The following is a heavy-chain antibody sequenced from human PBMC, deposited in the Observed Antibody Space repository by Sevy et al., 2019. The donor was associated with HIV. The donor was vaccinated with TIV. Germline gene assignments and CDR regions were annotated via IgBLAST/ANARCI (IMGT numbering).Heavy chain of an antibody. CDR3: ARDLPPSATIVPHFDY. V-gene: IGHV3-48*03. CDR2: ITSGGTTI. D-gene: IGHD1-26*01. J-gene: IGHJ4*02. Sequence: GGSLRLSCAASGLAFSSYDMHWVRQAPGKGLEWVLHITSGGTTINYADSVKGRFTISRDNAKNSLYLQMNSLRVEDTAVYYCARDLPPSATIVPHFDYWGQGTLVTVSS. CDR1: GLAFSSYD.